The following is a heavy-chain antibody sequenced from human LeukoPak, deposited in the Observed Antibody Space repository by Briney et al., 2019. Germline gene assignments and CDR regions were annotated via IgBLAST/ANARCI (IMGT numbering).Heavy chain of an antibody. V-gene: IGHV4-31*03. CDR2: IYYSGST. CDR3: ASGGNNDNWSDP. Sequence: SQTLSLTCTVSGGSISSGGYYWSWIRQHPGKGLERIGYIYYSGSTYYNPSLKSRVTISVDTSKNQFSLKLSSVTAADTAVYYCASGGNNDNWSDPWGQGTLVTVSS. D-gene: IGHD4-23*01. J-gene: IGHJ5*02. CDR1: GGSISSGGYY.